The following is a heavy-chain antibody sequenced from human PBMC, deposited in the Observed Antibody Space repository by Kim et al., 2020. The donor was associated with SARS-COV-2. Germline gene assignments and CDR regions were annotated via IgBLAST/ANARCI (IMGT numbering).Heavy chain of an antibody. D-gene: IGHD6-13*01. Sequence: GGSLRLSCAASGFTFSSFEMNWVRQAPGKGLEWVSYISSSGTTMYYADSVKGRFTISRDNAKNSLYLQMSSLRAEDTAVYYCASCFFSSTCVQSDSGWGQGTLVTVSS. CDR1: GFTFSSFE. CDR2: ISSSGTTM. J-gene: IGHJ4*02. V-gene: IGHV3-48*03. CDR3: ASCFFSSTCVQSDSG.